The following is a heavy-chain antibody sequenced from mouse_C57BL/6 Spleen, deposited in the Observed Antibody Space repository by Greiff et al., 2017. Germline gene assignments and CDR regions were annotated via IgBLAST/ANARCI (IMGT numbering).Heavy chain of an antibody. CDR3: ACGCYGYWYFDV. D-gene: IGHD1-1*02. CDR2: INYDGSST. Sequence: DVMLVESEGGLVQPGSSMKLSCTASGFTFSDYYMAWVRQVPDKGLEWVANINYDGSSTYYLDSLKSRFIISRDNAKNILYLQMRSLKSKDTATDSCACGCYGYWYFDVWGTGTTVTVSS. J-gene: IGHJ1*03. CDR1: GFTFSDYY. V-gene: IGHV5-16*01.